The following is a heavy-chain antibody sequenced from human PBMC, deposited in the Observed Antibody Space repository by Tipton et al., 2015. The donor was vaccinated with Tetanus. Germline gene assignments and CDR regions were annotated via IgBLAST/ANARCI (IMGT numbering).Heavy chain of an antibody. D-gene: IGHD2-8*01. Sequence: VQLVQSGGEVKKPGESLKISCKGSGYIFNNYWIGWVRQKPGKGLEWMGIIHPGDSDTRYSPSFQGQVTISVDKSISTAYLQWSSLKASDTSMFYCARAHCSDGVCNFDYWGQGALVTVAS. V-gene: IGHV5-51*01. CDR1: GYIFNNYW. J-gene: IGHJ4*02. CDR2: IHPGDSDT. CDR3: ARAHCSDGVCNFDY.